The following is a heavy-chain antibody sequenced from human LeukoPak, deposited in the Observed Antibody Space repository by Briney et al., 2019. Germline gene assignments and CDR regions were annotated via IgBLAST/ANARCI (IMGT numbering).Heavy chain of an antibody. CDR2: FDPEDGET. J-gene: IGHJ6*02. V-gene: IGHV1-24*01. CDR3: ATDVRCSSTSCNYYYYGMDV. D-gene: IGHD2-2*01. Sequence: ASVKVSCKVSGYTLTELSMHRVRQAPGKGLEWVGGFDPEDGETIYAQKCQGRVTVTEDASTDTAYMELSSLRSEDTAVYYCATDVRCSSTSCNYYYYGMDVWGQGTTVTVSS. CDR1: GYTLTELS.